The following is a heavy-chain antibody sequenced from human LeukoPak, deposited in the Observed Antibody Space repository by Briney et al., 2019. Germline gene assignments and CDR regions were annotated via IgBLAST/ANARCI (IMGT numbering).Heavy chain of an antibody. Sequence: TSDTLSLTCTVSGGSISNSNYYWGWIRQPPGRGLEWIGSIYYSGGTYYNPSLQSRVTISVDSSKNQFSLNLSSVTAADTAVYYCARHGGASYLYYFDYWGQGTLVTVSS. CDR3: ARHGGASYLYYFDY. CDR1: GGSISNSNYY. D-gene: IGHD1-26*01. V-gene: IGHV4-39*01. CDR2: IYYSGGT. J-gene: IGHJ4*02.